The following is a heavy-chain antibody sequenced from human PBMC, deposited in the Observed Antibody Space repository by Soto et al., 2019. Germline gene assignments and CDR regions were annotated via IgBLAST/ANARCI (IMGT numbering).Heavy chain of an antibody. J-gene: IGHJ5*02. CDR3: AKGPHQDIVVVPAAENWFDP. CDR2: ISGSGGST. D-gene: IGHD2-2*01. Sequence: GGSLRLSCAASGFTFSSYAMSWVRQAPGKGLEWVSAISGSGGSTYYADSVKGRFTISRDNSKNTLYLQMNSLRAEDTAVYYCAKGPHQDIVVVPAAENWFDPWGQGTLVTVSS. V-gene: IGHV3-23*01. CDR1: GFTFSSYA.